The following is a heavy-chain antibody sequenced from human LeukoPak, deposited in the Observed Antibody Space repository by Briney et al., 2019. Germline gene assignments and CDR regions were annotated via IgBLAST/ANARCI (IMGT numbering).Heavy chain of an antibody. CDR2: IYYSGST. Sequence: SETLSLTCTVSGGSISSSSYYWGWIHQPPGKGLEWIGSIYYSGSTYYNPSLKSRVTISVDTSKNQFSLKLSSVTAADTAVYYCARHAPHDYGDSDAFDIWGQGTMVTVSS. CDR1: GGSISSSSYY. D-gene: IGHD4-17*01. CDR3: ARHAPHDYGDSDAFDI. J-gene: IGHJ3*02. V-gene: IGHV4-39*01.